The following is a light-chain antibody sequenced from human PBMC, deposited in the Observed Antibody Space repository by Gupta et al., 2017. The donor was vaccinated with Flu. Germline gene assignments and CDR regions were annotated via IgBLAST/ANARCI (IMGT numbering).Light chain of an antibody. J-gene: IGLJ1*01. CDR3: SSYAGSNSFV. Sequence: SRDVGLYNYVSWFQRHPGSAPNLIIFEVTRRPSGVPDRFSGSKSGNTASLTVSGLQAGDEADYSCSSYAGSNSFVLGTGTKVTVL. V-gene: IGLV2-8*01. CDR2: EVT. CDR1: SRDVGLYNY.